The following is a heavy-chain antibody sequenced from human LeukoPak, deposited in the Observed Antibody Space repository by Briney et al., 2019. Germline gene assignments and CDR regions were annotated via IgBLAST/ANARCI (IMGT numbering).Heavy chain of an antibody. Sequence: GGSPRLSCAASGFSFGSYIMNWVRQAPGKGLEWVSYVSSSGSTIYYSDSVKGRFTISRDNAKNSLCLQMNSLRDEDTAVYYCARDLNLSYWGQGTLVTVSS. CDR3: ARDLNLSY. V-gene: IGHV3-48*02. CDR1: GFSFGSYI. J-gene: IGHJ4*02. CDR2: VSSSGSTI. D-gene: IGHD2/OR15-2a*01.